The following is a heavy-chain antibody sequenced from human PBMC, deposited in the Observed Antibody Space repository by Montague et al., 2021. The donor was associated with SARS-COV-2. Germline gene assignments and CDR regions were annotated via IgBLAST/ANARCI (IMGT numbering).Heavy chain of an antibody. Sequence: SETLSLTCTVSGCSISSGFYWGWIRQPPGKGLEWIVTSVHSGFTSYSLALTCRFTIALDTSKNQFSLNLDSVTASDTAMNYCARVISAVAGANFYFDYWGPRSLV. J-gene: IGHJ4*01. CDR2: SVHSGFT. CDR1: GCSISSGFY. D-gene: IGHD4/OR15-4a*01. V-gene: IGHV4-38-2*02. CDR3: ARVISAVAGANFYFDY.